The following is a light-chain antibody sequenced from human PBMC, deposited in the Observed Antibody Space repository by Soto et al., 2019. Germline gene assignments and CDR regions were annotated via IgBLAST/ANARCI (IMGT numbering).Light chain of an antibody. V-gene: IGLV2-14*01. CDR2: EVS. CDR3: SSYTRSTTRV. J-gene: IGLJ3*02. CDR1: SSDVGSYNY. Sequence: QSVLTQPASVSGSPGQSITISCTGTSSDVGSYNYVSWYRQHPGKAPKLMIYEVSNRPSGVSNRFSGSKSGNTASLTISGLQAEDEADYYCSSYTRSTTRVFGGGTKLTVL.